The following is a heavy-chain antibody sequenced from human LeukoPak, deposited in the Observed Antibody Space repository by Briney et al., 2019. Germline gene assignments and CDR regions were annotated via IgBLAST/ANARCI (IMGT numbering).Heavy chain of an antibody. D-gene: IGHD3-3*01. J-gene: IGHJ4*02. V-gene: IGHV3-74*01. CDR2: INTDGSTT. CDR1: GFTFSRYW. Sequence: GGSLRLSCAASGFTFSRYWMHWVRQTPGKGLVWVSRINTDGSTTNYADSVKGRFTISRDNAKNTLYLQLNSLRAEDTAVYYCARVLQGEWFFDYWGQGTLVTVSS. CDR3: ARVLQGEWFFDY.